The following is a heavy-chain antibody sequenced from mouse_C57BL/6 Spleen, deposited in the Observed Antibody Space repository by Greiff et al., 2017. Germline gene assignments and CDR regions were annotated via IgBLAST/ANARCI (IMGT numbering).Heavy chain of an antibody. CDR3: ARYAMDY. CDR2: IDPSDSYT. V-gene: IGHV1-69*01. Sequence: QVQLQQPGAELVMPGASVKLSCKASGYTFTSYWMHWVKQRPGQGLEWIGEIDPSDSYTNYNQKFKGKSTLTVDKSSSTAYMQLSSLTSGDSAVYYCARYAMDYWGQGTSVTVSS. J-gene: IGHJ4*01. CDR1: GYTFTSYW.